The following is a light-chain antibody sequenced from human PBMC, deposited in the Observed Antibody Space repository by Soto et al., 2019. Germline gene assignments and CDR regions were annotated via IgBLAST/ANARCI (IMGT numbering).Light chain of an antibody. V-gene: IGKV2-28*01. CDR1: QSFLHTNGYNY. Sequence: DIVLTQSPLSLPLTPGEPASISCRSRQSFLHTNGYNYLYLYLQKPGQSPKLLIYLASNRASGVPEKFRGSGSGTDFTLKIRRVEDADVGGYYSMQALHTSLTFGSGTQVDIK. J-gene: IGKJ4*01. CDR3: MQALHTSLT. CDR2: LAS.